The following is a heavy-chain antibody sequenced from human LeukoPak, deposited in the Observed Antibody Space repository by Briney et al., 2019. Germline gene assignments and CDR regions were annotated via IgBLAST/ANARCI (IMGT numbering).Heavy chain of an antibody. J-gene: IGHJ4*02. CDR2: ISAYSGNT. CDR3: ARDYGEYYYDSSGYYGGFDY. V-gene: IGHV1-18*01. Sequence: ASVKVSCKASGYSFPSYGISWVRQAPGQGLEWMGWISAYSGNTNYAHKVQGRVTMTTDTSTSTAYMELRSLRSDDTAVYYCARDYGEYYYDSSGYYGGFDYWGQGTLVTVSS. D-gene: IGHD3-22*01. CDR1: GYSFPSYG.